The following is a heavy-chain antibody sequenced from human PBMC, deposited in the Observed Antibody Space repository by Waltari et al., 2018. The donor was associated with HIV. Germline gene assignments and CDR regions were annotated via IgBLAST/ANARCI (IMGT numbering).Heavy chain of an antibody. Sequence: QVQLQESGPGLVKASETPSLTCAVSGGSISSYNWWSWVRQPPGKGLEWIGEMYHAGSTNYNTSFKNRVTISVDKPKNQFSLEMRSVTAADTAVYYCARDPSAVAPGLYYYGLSLWGPGTTVTVSS. CDR1: GGSISSYNW. CDR2: MYHAGST. J-gene: IGHJ6*02. CDR3: ARDPSAVAPGLYYYGLSL. D-gene: IGHD5-12*01. V-gene: IGHV4-4*02.